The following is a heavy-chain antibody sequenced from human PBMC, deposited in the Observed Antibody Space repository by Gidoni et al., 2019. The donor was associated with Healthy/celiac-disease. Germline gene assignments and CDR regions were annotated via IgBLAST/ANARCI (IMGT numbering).Heavy chain of an antibody. V-gene: IGHV4-39*01. CDR1: GGSISSGSYF. J-gene: IGHJ6*02. Sequence: QLQLQESGPGLVKSSETLSLTCTVSGGSISSGSYFWGWIRQSPGKGLEWIGTIYHSGVTYYNPSLERRVTISVDTSKNQFFLKLTSATAADTAVYYCARQGRTVGLPYYYYGMDVWGQGPTVTVSS. CDR2: IYHSGVT. D-gene: IGHD1-26*01. CDR3: ARQGRTVGLPYYYYGMDV.